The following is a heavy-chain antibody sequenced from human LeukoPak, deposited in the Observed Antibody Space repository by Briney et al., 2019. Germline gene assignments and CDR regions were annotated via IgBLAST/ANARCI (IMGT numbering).Heavy chain of an antibody. CDR3: ARGRWVTMAAYYFDY. CDR2: MNPNSGNT. Sequence: ASVKVSCXASGYTFTSYDINWVRHATGQGLEWMGWMNPNSGNTGYAQKFQGRVTMTRNTSISTAYMELSSLRSEDTAVYYCARGRWVTMAAYYFDYWGQGTLATVSS. D-gene: IGHD3-10*01. J-gene: IGHJ4*02. CDR1: GYTFTSYD. V-gene: IGHV1-8*01.